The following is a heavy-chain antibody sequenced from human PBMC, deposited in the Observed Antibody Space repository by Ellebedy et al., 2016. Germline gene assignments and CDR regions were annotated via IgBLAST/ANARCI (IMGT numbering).Heavy chain of an antibody. D-gene: IGHD1-1*01. J-gene: IGHJ5*02. CDR2: IKQDESDK. CDR1: GFTFSTYW. CDR3: ARSGVPNRDDIWFDP. V-gene: IGHV3-7*03. Sequence: GESLKISCAASGFTFSTYWMSWVRQAPGKGLEWVASIKQDESDKKYVDPVKGRFTISRDNAKNLVSLQMNSLRAEDTAMYYCARSGVPNRDDIWFDPWGQGTLVTVSA.